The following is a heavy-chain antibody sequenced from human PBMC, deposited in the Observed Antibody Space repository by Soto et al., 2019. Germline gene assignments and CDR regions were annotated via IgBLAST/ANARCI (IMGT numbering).Heavy chain of an antibody. D-gene: IGHD6-13*01. V-gene: IGHV3-21*01. CDR1: GFTFRSFT. J-gene: IGHJ5*02. Sequence: GGSLRLSCAASGFTFRSFTMNWVRQAPGKGLEWVSTISSNSAYIYYTDALRGRFTISRDNAKNSLHLQMNSLRAEDTAVYYCTRDASRDSSARGWFDPWGLRTLVTVS. CDR3: TRDASRDSSARGWFDP. CDR2: ISSNSAYI.